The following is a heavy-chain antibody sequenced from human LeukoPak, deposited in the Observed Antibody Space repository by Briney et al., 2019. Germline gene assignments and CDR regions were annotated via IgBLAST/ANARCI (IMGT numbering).Heavy chain of an antibody. CDR3: ARDLDSSGYYFRGFDP. V-gene: IGHV1-2*02. CDR2: INPNNDGT. CDR1: GYTFTGYY. D-gene: IGHD3-22*01. Sequence: ASVKVSCKASGYTFTGYYMHWVRQAPGQGLEWMGWINPNNDGTNYAQKFQGRATMTRDTSINTAYMELSRLRSDDTAVYYCARDLDSSGYYFRGFDPWGQGTLVTVSS. J-gene: IGHJ5*02.